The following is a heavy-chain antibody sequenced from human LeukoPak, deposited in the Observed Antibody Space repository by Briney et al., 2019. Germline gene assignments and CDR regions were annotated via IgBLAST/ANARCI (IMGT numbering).Heavy chain of an antibody. D-gene: IGHD3-10*01. CDR1: GYTFTSYA. J-gene: IGHJ4*02. CDR2: INTYTGNP. CDR3: ARDIPTSYYGSGSSDY. Sequence: ASVKVSCKAPGYTFTSYAMNWVRQAPGQGLEWMGWINTYTGNPTYAQGFTGRFVFSLDTSVSTAYLQITGLKAVDTAVFYCARDIPTSYYGSGSSDYWGQGTLVTVSS. V-gene: IGHV7-4-1*02.